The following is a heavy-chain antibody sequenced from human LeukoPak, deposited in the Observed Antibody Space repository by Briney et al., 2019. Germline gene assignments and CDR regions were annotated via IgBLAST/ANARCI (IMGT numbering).Heavy chain of an antibody. CDR2: ISRSSSYI. CDR1: GFTFSSYN. Sequence: PGGSLRLSCAASGFTFSSYNMKWVRQAPGKGLECVSSISRSSSYIYYADSMKGRFTISRDNAKNSLYLQMNSLRAEDTAVYYCTTSDINYRPFDNWGQGTLVTVSS. V-gene: IGHV3-21*01. D-gene: IGHD4-11*01. J-gene: IGHJ4*02. CDR3: TTSDINYRPFDN.